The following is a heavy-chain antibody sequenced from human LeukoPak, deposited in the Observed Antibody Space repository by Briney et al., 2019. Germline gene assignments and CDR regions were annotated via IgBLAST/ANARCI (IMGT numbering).Heavy chain of an antibody. D-gene: IGHD3-10*01. CDR3: ARRRRPRRYGSGDEDY. J-gene: IGHJ4*02. Sequence: SETLSLTCAVYGGSFSGYYWSWIRQPPGKGLEWIGEINHSGSTNYNPSLKSRVTISVDTSKNQFSLKLSSVTAADTAVYYCARRRRPRRYGSGDEDYWGQGTPVTVSS. CDR2: INHSGST. V-gene: IGHV4-34*01. CDR1: GGSFSGYY.